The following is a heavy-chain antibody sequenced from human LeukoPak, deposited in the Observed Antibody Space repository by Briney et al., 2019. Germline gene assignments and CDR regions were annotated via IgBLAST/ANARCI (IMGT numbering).Heavy chain of an antibody. CDR3: ARELPMLMVVPSHIHH. CDR1: GSLFSNYD. J-gene: IGHJ4*02. Sequence: GGSLRLSCTSSGSLFSNYDFHGLRRAPGEGLQWLLLISHDGNTKYYADSVRSRFSISRDNTKKTLYLHMTNPRGDDTAVYYCARELPMLMVVPSHIHHWGQGTLVSVSS. CDR2: ISHDGNTK. V-gene: IGHV3-30-3*01. D-gene: IGHD3-22*01.